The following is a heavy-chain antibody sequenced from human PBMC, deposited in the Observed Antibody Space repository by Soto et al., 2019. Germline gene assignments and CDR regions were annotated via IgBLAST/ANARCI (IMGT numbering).Heavy chain of an antibody. J-gene: IGHJ4*02. CDR1: GFTFSSYA. D-gene: IGHD3-22*01. CDR3: ARDGYYYDSSGYLRY. CDR2: ISYDGSNK. V-gene: IGHV3-30-3*01. Sequence: SLRLSCAASGFTFSSYAMHWVRQAPGKGLEWVAVISYDGSNKYYADSVKGRFTISRDNSKNTLYLQMNSLRAEGTAVYYCARDGYYYDSSGYLRYWGQGTLVTVSS.